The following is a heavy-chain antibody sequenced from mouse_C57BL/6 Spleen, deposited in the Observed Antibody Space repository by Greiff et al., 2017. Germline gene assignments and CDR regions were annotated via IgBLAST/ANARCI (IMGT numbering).Heavy chain of an antibody. D-gene: IGHD2-4*01. V-gene: IGHV1-42*01. J-gene: IGHJ1*03. CDR2: INPSTGGT. CDR3: ARHDYGWYFDV. CDR1: GYSFTGYY. Sequence: VQLQQSGPELVKPGASVKISCKASGYSFTGYYMNWVKQSPEKSLEWIGEINPSTGGTTYNQKFKAKATLTVDKSSSTAYMHLKGLTSEDSAVYYGARHDYGWYFDVWGTGTTVTVSS.